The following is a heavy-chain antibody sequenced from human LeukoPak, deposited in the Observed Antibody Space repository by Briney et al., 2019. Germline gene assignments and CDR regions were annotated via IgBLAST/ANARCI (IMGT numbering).Heavy chain of an antibody. J-gene: IGHJ4*02. CDR2: VFHTGTT. D-gene: IGHD7-27*01. Sequence: SQTLSLTCIVSGGSISSDDYSWSWIRQPPGKGLEWIGNVFHTGTTYSNPSLKSRVTISMDRSKNHFSLNLNSVTAADTAVYYCARGGTGESLDYWGQGTLVTVSS. V-gene: IGHV4-30-2*01. CDR1: GGSISSDDYS. CDR3: ARGGTGESLDY.